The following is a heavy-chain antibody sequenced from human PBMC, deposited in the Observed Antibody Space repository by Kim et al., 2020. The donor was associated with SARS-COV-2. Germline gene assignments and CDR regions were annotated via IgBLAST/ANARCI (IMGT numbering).Heavy chain of an antibody. CDR2: IYYSGST. CDR3: ARGTYYYDSSGYTHWYFDL. Sequence: SETLSLTCTVSGGSISSYYWSWIRQPPGKGLEWIGYIYYSGSTNYNPSLKSRVTISVDTSKNQFSLKLSSVTAADTAVYYCARGTYYYDSSGYTHWYFDLWGRGTLVTVSS. V-gene: IGHV4-59*13. J-gene: IGHJ2*01. CDR1: GGSISSYY. D-gene: IGHD3-22*01.